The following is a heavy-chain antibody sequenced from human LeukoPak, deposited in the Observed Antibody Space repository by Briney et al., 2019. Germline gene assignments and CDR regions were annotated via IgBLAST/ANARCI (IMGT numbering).Heavy chain of an antibody. J-gene: IGHJ4*02. CDR2: IYSGGST. Sequence: GSLRLSCAASGFTVSSNYMSWVRQAPGKGLEWVSVIYSGGSTYYADSVKGRFTISRDNSKNTLYLQMNSLRAEDTAVYYCAKDFAVVGASSFDYWGQGTLVTVSS. CDR1: GFTVSSNY. V-gene: IGHV3-53*05. CDR3: AKDFAVVGASSFDY. D-gene: IGHD2-15*01.